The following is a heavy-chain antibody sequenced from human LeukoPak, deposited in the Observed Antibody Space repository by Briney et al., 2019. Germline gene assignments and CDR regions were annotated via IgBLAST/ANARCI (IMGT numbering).Heavy chain of an antibody. CDR2: INGDGSTT. CDR1: EFTFSSYW. Sequence: GGSLRLSCAASEFTFSSYWMHWVRQAPGKGLVWVSRINGDGSTTNYADSVKGRFTISRDNAKNSLYLQMNSLRAEDTALYYCARDPEQWLTGGAFDIWGQGTMVTVSS. CDR3: ARDPEQWLTGGAFDI. D-gene: IGHD6-19*01. J-gene: IGHJ3*02. V-gene: IGHV3-74*01.